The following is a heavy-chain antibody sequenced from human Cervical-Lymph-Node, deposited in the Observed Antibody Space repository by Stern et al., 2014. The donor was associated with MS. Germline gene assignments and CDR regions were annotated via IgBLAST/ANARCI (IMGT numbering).Heavy chain of an antibody. D-gene: IGHD4-11*01. V-gene: IGHV1-2*02. CDR1: GYSFTDYY. Sequence: VQLLESGTDVKKPGASAKVSCEASGYSFTDYYIHWVRQAPGRGPEWMGWITPATGATTYAQNFEGRVTMTRDTSITTAYMELSRLSSDDTAVYYCARDLADYRYYFDSWGPGTLVTVSS. CDR2: ITPATGAT. J-gene: IGHJ4*02. CDR3: ARDLADYRYYFDS.